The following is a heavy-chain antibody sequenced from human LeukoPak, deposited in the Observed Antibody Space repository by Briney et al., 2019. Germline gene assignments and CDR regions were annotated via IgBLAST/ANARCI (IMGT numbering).Heavy chain of an antibody. Sequence: SETLSLTCTVSGGSISSFYWTWIRQPAGKGLEWIGRIYPTGSTNYNPSHKSRVTMSVDTSRNQFSLKLSSVTAADTAMYYCARAAEYSSGWYLFDYWGQGTLVTVSA. CDR3: ARAAEYSSGWYLFDY. CDR2: IYPTGST. CDR1: GGSISSFY. J-gene: IGHJ4*02. V-gene: IGHV4-4*07. D-gene: IGHD6-19*01.